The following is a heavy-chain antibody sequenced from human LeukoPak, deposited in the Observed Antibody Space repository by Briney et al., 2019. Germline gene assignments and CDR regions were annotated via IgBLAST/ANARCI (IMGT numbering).Heavy chain of an antibody. CDR1: GFTFISYA. J-gene: IGHJ4*02. V-gene: IGHV3-23*01. D-gene: IGHD6-13*01. CDR2: ISGSGGST. Sequence: GWSLTLSCAASGFTFISYAISWVRHAPGKGLEEVSAISGSGGSTYYAESVKGRFTISRDNSENTLYLKMNSQRAEDTAVYYWAKLGWVGSSWYLRPIDYWGQGTLVTVSS. CDR3: AKLGWVGSSWYLRPIDY.